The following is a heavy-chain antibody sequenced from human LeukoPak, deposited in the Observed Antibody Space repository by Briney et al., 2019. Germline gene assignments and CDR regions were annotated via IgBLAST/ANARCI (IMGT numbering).Heavy chain of an antibody. CDR3: ARGGGQGGSFDS. CDR2: IYYSGSGST. J-gene: IGHJ4*02. CDR1: GGSISSYY. V-gene: IGHV4-59*08. Sequence: SETLSLTCTVSGGSISSYYWSWIRQPPGKGLEWIGYIYYSGSGSTNYNPSLKSRVSISVDTSKNHFSLKLSSVTAADTAVYYGARGGGQGGSFDSGGRGPLVPVS. D-gene: IGHD2-15*01.